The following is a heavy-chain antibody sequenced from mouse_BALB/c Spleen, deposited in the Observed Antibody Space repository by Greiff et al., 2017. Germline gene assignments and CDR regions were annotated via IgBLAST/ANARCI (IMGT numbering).Heavy chain of an antibody. CDR1: GFNIKDFY. CDR2: IDPENGNT. CDR3: ARDYGSRFAY. J-gene: IGHJ3*01. Sequence: EVKLQESGAELVRPGALVKLSCKASGFNIKDFYMHWVKQRPEQGLEWIGWIDPENGNTIYDPKFQGKASITADTSSNTAYLQLSSLTSEDTAVYYCARDYGSRFAYWGQGTLVTVSA. D-gene: IGHD1-1*01. V-gene: IGHV14-1*02.